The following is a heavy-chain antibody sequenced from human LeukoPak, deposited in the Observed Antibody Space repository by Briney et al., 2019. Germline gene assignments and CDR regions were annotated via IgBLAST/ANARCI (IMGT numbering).Heavy chain of an antibody. J-gene: IGHJ4*02. V-gene: IGHV3-30*02. CDR3: AKLIVVVPAVAFDY. CDR2: IRYDGSNK. D-gene: IGHD2-2*01. CDR1: GFTFSSYG. Sequence: GGSLRLSCAASGFTFSSYGMHWVRQAPGKGLEWVAFIRYDGSNKYYADSVKGRFTISRDNSKNTLYLQMNSLRAEDTAVYYCAKLIVVVPAVAFDYWGQGTLVTVSS.